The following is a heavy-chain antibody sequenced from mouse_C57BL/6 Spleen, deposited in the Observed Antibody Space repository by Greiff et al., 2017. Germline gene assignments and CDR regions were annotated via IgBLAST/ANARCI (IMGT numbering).Heavy chain of an antibody. CDR1: GYTFTDYY. V-gene: IGHV1-19*01. CDR2: INPYNGGT. CDR3: ARMRGGSNYGYFDY. Sequence: EVQLQESGPVLVKPGASVKMSCKASGYTFTDYYMNWVKQSHGKSLEWIGVINPYNGGTSYNQKFKGKATLTVDKSSSTAYMELNSLTSEDSAVYYCARMRGGSNYGYFDYWGQGTTLTVSS. J-gene: IGHJ2*01. D-gene: IGHD2-5*01.